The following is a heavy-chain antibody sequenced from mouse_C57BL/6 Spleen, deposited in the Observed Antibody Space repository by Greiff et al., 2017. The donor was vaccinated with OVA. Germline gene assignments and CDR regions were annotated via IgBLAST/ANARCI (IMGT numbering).Heavy chain of an antibody. D-gene: IGHD1-1*01. J-gene: IGHJ3*01. V-gene: IGHV1-26*01. CDR2: INPNNGGT. CDR3: ARNYYGSSYFAY. Sequence: VQLQQSGPELVKPGASVKISCKASGYTFTDYYMNWVKQSHGKSLEWIGDINPNNGGTSYNQKFKGKATLTVDKSSSTAYMELRSLTSEDSAVYCCARNYYGSSYFAYWGQGTLVTVSA. CDR1: GYTFTDYY.